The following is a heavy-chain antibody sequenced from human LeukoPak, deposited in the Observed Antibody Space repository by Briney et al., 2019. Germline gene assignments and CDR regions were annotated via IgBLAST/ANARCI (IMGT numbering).Heavy chain of an antibody. CDR1: GDSISNDHW. CDR3: ARAGHYCLDY. Sequence: PSGTLSLTCAVSGDSISNDHWWSWVRQSPGKGLEWIGEIHQSESTNYNPSFESRLTISVDKSMNQFSLKLRSVTAADTAVYYCARAGHYCLDYLGQGTLVTVSS. V-gene: IGHV4-4*02. CDR2: IHQSEST. J-gene: IGHJ4*02. D-gene: IGHD3-10*01.